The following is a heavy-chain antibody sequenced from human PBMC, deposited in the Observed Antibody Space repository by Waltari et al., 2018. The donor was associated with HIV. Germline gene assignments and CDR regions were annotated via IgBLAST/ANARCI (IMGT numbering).Heavy chain of an antibody. J-gene: IGHJ5*02. CDR1: ISSGDYY. D-gene: IGHD5-18*01. Sequence: ISSGDYYWSWIRQPPGKGLEWIGYIYYSGSTYYNPSLKSRVTISVDTSKNQFSLKLSSVTAADTAVYYCARAADGYPLNRFDPWGQGTLVTVSS. CDR2: IYYSGST. CDR3: ARAADGYPLNRFDP. V-gene: IGHV4-30-4*01.